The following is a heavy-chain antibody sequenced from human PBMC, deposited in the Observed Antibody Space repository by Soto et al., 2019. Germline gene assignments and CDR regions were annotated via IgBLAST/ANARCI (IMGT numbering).Heavy chain of an antibody. CDR3: ARMAMGGYCSSTSCYADY. Sequence: SVKVSFKASGGTFSSYAISWVRQAPGQGLEWMGGIIPIFGTANYAQKFQGRVTITADESTSTAYMELSSLRSEDTAVYYCARMAMGGYCSSTSCYADYWGQGTLVTVSS. V-gene: IGHV1-69*13. CDR1: GGTFSSYA. D-gene: IGHD2-2*01. CDR2: IIPIFGTA. J-gene: IGHJ4*02.